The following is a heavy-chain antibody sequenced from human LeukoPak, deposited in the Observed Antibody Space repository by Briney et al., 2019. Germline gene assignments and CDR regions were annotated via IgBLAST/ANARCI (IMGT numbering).Heavy chain of an antibody. V-gene: IGHV4-59*11. CDR2: IYYRGSS. CDR3: ARSLRPYSSGWNVGY. D-gene: IGHD6-19*01. J-gene: IGHJ4*02. CDR1: GCSISRHY. Sequence: SETLSLTCTVSGCSISRHYWSWIRQPPGKELEWIGYIYYRGSSNYNPSRKSRGTIPVDPCKNQFALELASVTAADTAVYYCARSLRPYSSGWNVGYWGQGTLVTVSS.